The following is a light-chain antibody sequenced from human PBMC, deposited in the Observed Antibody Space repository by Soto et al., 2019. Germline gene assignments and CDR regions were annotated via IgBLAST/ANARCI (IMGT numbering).Light chain of an antibody. V-gene: IGLV1-51*02. CDR3: GTWDSGLSAVV. Sequence: QAVLTQPPSVSAAPGQKVTISCSGSSSNIGNNYVSWSQQLPGTAPKLLIYENNKRPSRIPDRFSGSKSGTSATLGITGLQTGDEADYYCGTWDSGLSAVVFGGGTKLTVL. J-gene: IGLJ2*01. CDR1: SSNIGNNY. CDR2: ENN.